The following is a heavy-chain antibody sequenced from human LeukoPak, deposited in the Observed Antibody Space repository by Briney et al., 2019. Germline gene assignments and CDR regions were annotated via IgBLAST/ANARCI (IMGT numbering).Heavy chain of an antibody. Sequence: ASVKVSCKASGYMFTAYYVNWVRQSPGLGLEWLGWVNPNGGGTTYAQNFQGRVTMTSDTSTSTAYLELNGLRSDDTAVYFCARLNSGNLRRILYWGQGSLVTVSS. J-gene: IGHJ4*02. CDR3: ARLNSGNLRRILY. D-gene: IGHD4-23*01. V-gene: IGHV1-2*02. CDR1: GYMFTAYY. CDR2: VNPNGGGT.